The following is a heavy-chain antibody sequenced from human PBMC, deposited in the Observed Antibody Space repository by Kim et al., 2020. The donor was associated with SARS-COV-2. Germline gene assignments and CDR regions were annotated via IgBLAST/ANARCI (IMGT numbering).Heavy chain of an antibody. CDR2: INPDSGVT. CDR1: GYTFTTRY. J-gene: IGHJ4*02. V-gene: IGHV1-2*05. Sequence: ASVKVSCKTSGYTFTTRYLHWVRQAPGHGLEWMGRINPDSGVTDYAQRFQGRVTMTRDKSISTVYMELSNLRSDDTVVYYCARGNTETIDYWGQGTLVTVSS. CDR3: ARGNTETIDY.